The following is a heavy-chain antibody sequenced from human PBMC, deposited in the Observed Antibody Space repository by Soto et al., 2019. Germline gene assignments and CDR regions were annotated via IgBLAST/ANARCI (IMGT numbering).Heavy chain of an antibody. V-gene: IGHV2-5*02. D-gene: IGHD2-8*02. CDR3: ARIDCAGGNCYRRGGFYYGMDV. CDR1: GFSLTTGGMG. Sequence: QITLKESGPTLVQPTQTLTLTCSCSGFSLTTGGMGVGWIRQPPGKALEWLALLYWDDDKGYSPSLKSRLTITKDTHKNQAVLSMTPMDPVDTATYYCARIDCAGGNCYRRGGFYYGMDVWGQGTTVTVS. J-gene: IGHJ6*02. CDR2: LYWDDDK.